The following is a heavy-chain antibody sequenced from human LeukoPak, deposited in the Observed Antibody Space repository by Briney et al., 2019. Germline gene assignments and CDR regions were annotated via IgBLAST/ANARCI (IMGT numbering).Heavy chain of an antibody. CDR2: IIPIFGTA. Sequence: SVKVSCKASGGSFSSYAISWVRQAPGQGLEWMGGIIPIFGTANYAQKFQGRVTITADESTSTAYMELSSLRSEDTAVYYCARDRTRNNWNYDWFDPWGQGTLVTVSS. V-gene: IGHV1-69*01. CDR1: GGSFSSYA. CDR3: ARDRTRNNWNYDWFDP. D-gene: IGHD1-7*01. J-gene: IGHJ5*02.